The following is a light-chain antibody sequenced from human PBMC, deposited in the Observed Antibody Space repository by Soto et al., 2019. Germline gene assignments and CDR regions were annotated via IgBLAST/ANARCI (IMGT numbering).Light chain of an antibody. V-gene: IGLV1-40*01. J-gene: IGLJ2*01. Sequence: QSVLTQPPSVSGAPGQRVTISCTGSSSNIGAGYDVHWYQQLPGTAPKLLIYGNSNRPSGVPDRFSGSKSGTSASLAITRLKAEDEADYYCQSYDSSLSGSVVFGGGTKLTVL. CDR1: SSNIGAGYD. CDR2: GNS. CDR3: QSYDSSLSGSVV.